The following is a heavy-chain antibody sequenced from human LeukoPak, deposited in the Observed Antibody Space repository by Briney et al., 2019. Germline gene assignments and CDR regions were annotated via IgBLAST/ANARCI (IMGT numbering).Heavy chain of an antibody. J-gene: IGHJ4*02. CDR2: ISYDGSNQ. V-gene: IGHV3-30-3*02. D-gene: IGHD6-19*01. CDR3: VKSAVAGLFDY. CDR1: GFTFSNFA. Sequence: GGSLRLSCAASGFTFSNFAVHWVRQAPGKGLEWVALISYDGSNQYHADSVKGRFTISRDNSKNTLYLQMSSLRAEDTAVYYCVKSAVAGLFDYWGQGTLVTVSS.